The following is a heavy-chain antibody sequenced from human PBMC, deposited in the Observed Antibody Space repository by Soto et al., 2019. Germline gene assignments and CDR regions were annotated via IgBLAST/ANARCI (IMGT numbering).Heavy chain of an antibody. J-gene: IGHJ6*02. CDR3: ARGLSIFCGKDV. CDR2: ISSSGTTI. D-gene: IGHD2-21*01. V-gene: IGHV3-11*01. Sequence: QVQLVESGGGLVKPGGSLRLSCAASGFTFSDYYMNWIRQAPGKGLEWVSYISSSGTTIYYADSVKGRFAISRDNAKTSRFLHMNSLRAEDPALYYGARGLSIFCGKDVWGQGAMVA. CDR1: GFTFSDYY.